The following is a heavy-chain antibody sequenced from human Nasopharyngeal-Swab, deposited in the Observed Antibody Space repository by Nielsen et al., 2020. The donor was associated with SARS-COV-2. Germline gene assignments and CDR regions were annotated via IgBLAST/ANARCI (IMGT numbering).Heavy chain of an antibody. CDR3: ARGTVYYYDSSGYYYYYYYGMDV. CDR2: INHSGST. J-gene: IGHJ6*02. D-gene: IGHD3-22*01. Sequence: RQAPGKGLEWIGEINHSGSTNYNPSLKGRVTISVDTSKNQFSLKLSSVTAADTAVYYCARGTVYYYDSSGYYYYYYYGMDVWGQGTTVTVSS. V-gene: IGHV4-34*01.